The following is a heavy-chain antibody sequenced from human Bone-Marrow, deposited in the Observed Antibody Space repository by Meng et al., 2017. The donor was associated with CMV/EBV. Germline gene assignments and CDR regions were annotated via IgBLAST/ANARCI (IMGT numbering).Heavy chain of an antibody. Sequence: ASVKVSCKASGYTFTSYGISWVRQAPGQGLEWMGWISAYNGNTNYAQKLQGRVTMTTDTSTSTAYMELRSLRSDDTAVYYCARSFWSGYFYYYYGMDVWGQGTTVPVSS. J-gene: IGHJ6*02. CDR2: ISAYNGNT. CDR3: ARSFWSGYFYYYYGMDV. V-gene: IGHV1-18*01. D-gene: IGHD3-3*01. CDR1: GYTFTSYG.